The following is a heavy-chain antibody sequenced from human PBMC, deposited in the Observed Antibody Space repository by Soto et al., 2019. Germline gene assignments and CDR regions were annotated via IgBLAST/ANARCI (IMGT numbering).Heavy chain of an antibody. D-gene: IGHD2-2*02. J-gene: IGHJ4*02. CDR2: ISYDGSNK. V-gene: IGHV3-30*03. CDR1: GFTFSSYG. Sequence: GGSLRRSCAASGFTFSSYGMHWVRQAPGKGLEWVAVISYDGSNKYYADSVKGRFTISRDNSKNTLYLQMNSLRAEDQAVYYFARGDMAIMAYLDYWGQGALVPVSS. CDR3: ARGDMAIMAYLDY.